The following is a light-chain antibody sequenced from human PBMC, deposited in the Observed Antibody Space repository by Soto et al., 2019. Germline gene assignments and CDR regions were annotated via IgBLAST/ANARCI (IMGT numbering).Light chain of an antibody. CDR2: EAS. CDR3: QQYTSYPWT. Sequence: DIQMTQSPSTLSASVGDRATITCRASQSIRNWLAWFQQKAGKAPKLLIYEASRLESGVPSRISGSGSGTEFTHTISSLQPDDFATYYCQQYTSYPWTFGQGTKVEIK. V-gene: IGKV1-5*03. J-gene: IGKJ1*01. CDR1: QSIRNW.